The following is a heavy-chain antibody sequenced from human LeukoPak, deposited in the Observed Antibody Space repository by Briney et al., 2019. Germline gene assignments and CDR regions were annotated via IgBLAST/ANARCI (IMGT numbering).Heavy chain of an antibody. V-gene: IGHV3-74*01. CDR2: INDDGSAT. CDR1: GFTFSNYW. CDR3: AREILAPGKTHDY. J-gene: IGHJ4*02. Sequence: GGSLRLPCAASGFTFSNYWMRWVRQVPGKGLVWVSRINDDGSATFYADSVKGRFTISRDNAKNTLFLQINSLRAEDTAVYYCAREILAPGKTHDYWGQGTLVTVSS.